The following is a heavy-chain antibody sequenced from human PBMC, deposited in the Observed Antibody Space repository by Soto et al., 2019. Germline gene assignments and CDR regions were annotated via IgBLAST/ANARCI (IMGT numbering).Heavy chain of an antibody. CDR2: IIPILGIA. Sequence: ASVKVSCKASGGTFSSYTISWVRQAPGQGLEWMGRIIPILGIANYAQKFQGRVTITADKSTSTAYMELSSLRSEDTAVYYCARALGYCSGGSCYYAYWGQGTLVTVSS. CDR1: GGTFSSYT. V-gene: IGHV1-69*02. CDR3: ARALGYCSGGSCYYAY. D-gene: IGHD2-15*01. J-gene: IGHJ4*02.